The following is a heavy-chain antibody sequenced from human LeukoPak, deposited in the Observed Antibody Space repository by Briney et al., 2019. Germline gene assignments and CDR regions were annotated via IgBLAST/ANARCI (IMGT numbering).Heavy chain of an antibody. CDR2: IYYSGST. J-gene: IGHJ4*02. CDR1: GGPISSGGHY. CDR3: ARGAYQLLPRYFDY. D-gene: IGHD2-2*01. V-gene: IGHV4-31*03. Sequence: SETLSLTCTVSGGPISSGGHYWSWIRQHPGKGLEWIGYIYYSGSTYYNPSLKSRVTISVDTSKNQFSLKLSSVTAADTAVYYCARGAYQLLPRYFDYWGQGTLVTVSS.